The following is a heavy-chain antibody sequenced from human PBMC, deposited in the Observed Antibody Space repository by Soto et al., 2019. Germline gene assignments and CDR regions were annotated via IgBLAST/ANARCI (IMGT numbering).Heavy chain of an antibody. CDR3: GRDGVQIVTPDLGNWLDP. D-gene: IGHD4-4*01. CDR1: GYIFSAYY. J-gene: IGHJ5*02. CDR2: LAPNTGRT. V-gene: IGHV1-2*02. Sequence: QVHLVQSGAEVKSPGASVKVSCKASGYIFSAYYLHWVRHAPGQGLEWMGWLAPNTGRTNYAPKFKGRVTMTTDTPISPADMELSRLTSDDSAVYYCGRDGVQIVTPDLGNWLDPWGQGTLVTVSS.